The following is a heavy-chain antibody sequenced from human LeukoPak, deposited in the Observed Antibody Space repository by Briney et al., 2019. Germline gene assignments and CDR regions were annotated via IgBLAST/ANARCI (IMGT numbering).Heavy chain of an antibody. D-gene: IGHD6-19*01. CDR1: GGSISSYY. CDR2: IYTSGST. J-gene: IGHJ5*02. CDR3: ARVGHIAVAGTYNWFDP. Sequence: AETLSLTCTVSGGSISSYYWRWIRQPAGKGLEWIGRIYTSGSTNYNPSRKSRVTMSLDTSKNQLSLKLSSVTAADTGVYYCARVGHIAVAGTYNWFDPWGQGTLVTVSS. V-gene: IGHV4-4*07.